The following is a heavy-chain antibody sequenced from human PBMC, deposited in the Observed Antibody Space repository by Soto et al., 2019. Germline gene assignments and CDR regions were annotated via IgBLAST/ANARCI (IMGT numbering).Heavy chain of an antibody. V-gene: IGHV1-8*01. J-gene: IGHJ2*01. D-gene: IGHD1-26*01. CDR3: ARGGSLYWYFDL. CDR1: GYTFTSYD. CDR2: MNPNSGNT. Sequence: ASVKVSCKASGYTFTSYDINWVRQATGQGFEWMGWMNPNSGNTGYAQKFQGRVTITRDTSASTAYMELSSLRSEDTAVYYCARGGSLYWYFDLWGRGTLVTVSS.